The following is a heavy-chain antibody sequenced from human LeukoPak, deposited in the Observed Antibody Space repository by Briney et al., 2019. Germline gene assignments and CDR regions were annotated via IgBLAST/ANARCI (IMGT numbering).Heavy chain of an antibody. CDR1: GYTFTNYA. D-gene: IGHD3-10*01. J-gene: IGHJ4*02. CDR3: ARDRGGSGSYSY. CDR2: INAGYSNT. V-gene: IGHV1-3*01. Sequence: ASVKVSCKASGYTFTNYAIHWVRQAPGQRLEWMGWINAGYSNTKYSQKLQGRVTITMDTSASTAYMELSSLRSEDTAVYYCARDRGGSGSYSYWGQGTLITVSS.